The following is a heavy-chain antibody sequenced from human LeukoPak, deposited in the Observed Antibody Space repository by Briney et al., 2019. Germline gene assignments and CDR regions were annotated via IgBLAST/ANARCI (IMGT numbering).Heavy chain of an antibody. Sequence: EGSLRLSCAASGFTFSSYAMSWVRQAPGKGLEWVSAISGSGGSTYYADSVKGRFTTSRDNSKNTLYLQMNSLRAEDTAVYYCAKRYSGSYGFDYWGQGTLVTVSS. J-gene: IGHJ4*02. V-gene: IGHV3-23*01. CDR2: ISGSGGST. CDR1: GFTFSSYA. D-gene: IGHD1-26*01. CDR3: AKRYSGSYGFDY.